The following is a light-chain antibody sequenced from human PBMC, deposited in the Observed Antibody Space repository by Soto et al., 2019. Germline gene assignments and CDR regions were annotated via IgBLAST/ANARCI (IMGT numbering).Light chain of an antibody. CDR3: CSYAGSSTSLYV. Sequence: QSVLTQPASVSGSPGQSITISCTGTSSDVGSYNLVSWYQQHPGKAPKLMIYEGSKRPSGVSNRFSGSKSGNTASLTISGLQAEDEADYYCCSYAGSSTSLYVFGTGTKV. CDR2: EGS. J-gene: IGLJ1*01. CDR1: SSDVGSYNL. V-gene: IGLV2-23*01.